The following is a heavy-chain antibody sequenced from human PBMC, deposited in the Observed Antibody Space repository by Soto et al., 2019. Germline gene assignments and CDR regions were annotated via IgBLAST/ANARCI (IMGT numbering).Heavy chain of an antibody. V-gene: IGHV3-21*01. CDR2: ISSSDSYI. J-gene: IGHJ4*02. D-gene: IGHD5-12*01. CDR3: ARARERWLHLYYFDS. CDR1: GFTFSSYT. Sequence: EVQLVESGGGLVKPGGSLRLSCAASGFTFSSYTMNWVRQAPGKGLEWVSSISSSDSYIYYADSVKGRFTISRDNAKNSLYLQMNSLRAEDTAVYYCARARERWLHLYYFDSWGQGTLVTVSS.